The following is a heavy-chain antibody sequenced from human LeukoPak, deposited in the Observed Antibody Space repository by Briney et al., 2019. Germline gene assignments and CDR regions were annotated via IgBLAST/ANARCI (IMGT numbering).Heavy chain of an antibody. V-gene: IGHV4-4*07. CDR1: GGSISSYY. D-gene: IGHD3-22*01. Sequence: KPSETLSLTCTVSGGSISSYYWSWIRQPAGKGLEWIGRIYTSGGTNYNPSLKSRVTMSVDTSKNQFSLKLSSVTAADTAVYYCARERYYYDSSGYHSDAFDIWGQGTMVTVSS. CDR3: ARERYYYDSSGYHSDAFDI. J-gene: IGHJ3*02. CDR2: IYTSGGT.